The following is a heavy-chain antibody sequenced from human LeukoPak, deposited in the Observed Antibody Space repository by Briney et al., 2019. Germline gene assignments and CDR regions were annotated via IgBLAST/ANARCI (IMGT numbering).Heavy chain of an antibody. CDR2: ISAYNGNA. D-gene: IGHD1-26*01. V-gene: IGHV1-18*04. CDR1: GYTFYTYG. CDR3: ARGEDSGSYYPEDYFDY. J-gene: IGHJ4*02. Sequence: GASVKVSCKASGYTFYTYGLSWVRQAPGQGLEWMGWISAYNGNANYAQKLQGRVTMTTDTSTSTAYMELRSLRSDDTAVYYCARGEDSGSYYPEDYFDYWGQGTLVTVSS.